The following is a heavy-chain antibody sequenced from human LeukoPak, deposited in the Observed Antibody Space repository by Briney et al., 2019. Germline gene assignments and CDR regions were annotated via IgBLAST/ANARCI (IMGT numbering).Heavy chain of an antibody. CDR2: INPNSGGT. Sequence: GASVKVSCKASGYTFTSYGISWVRQAPGQGLEWMGWINPNSGGTNYAQKFQGRVTMTRDTSISTAYMELSRLRSEDTAVYYCARDLGRYSYGAVDYWGQGTLVTVSS. D-gene: IGHD5-18*01. CDR1: GYTFTSYG. J-gene: IGHJ4*02. V-gene: IGHV1-2*02. CDR3: ARDLGRYSYGAVDY.